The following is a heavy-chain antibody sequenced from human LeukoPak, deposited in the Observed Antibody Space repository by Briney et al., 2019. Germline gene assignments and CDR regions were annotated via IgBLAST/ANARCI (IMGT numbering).Heavy chain of an antibody. CDR2: IYHSGST. J-gene: IGHJ1*01. CDR3: AGSIVGVTRGYFQH. CDR1: GGSISSGGYY. V-gene: IGHV4-30-2*01. D-gene: IGHD1-26*01. Sequence: SQTLSLTCTVSGGSISSGGYYWSWIRQPPGKGLEWIGYIYHSGSTYYNPSLKSRVTISVDRSKNQFSLKLSSVTAADTAVYYCAGSIVGVTRGYFQHWGQGTLVTVSS.